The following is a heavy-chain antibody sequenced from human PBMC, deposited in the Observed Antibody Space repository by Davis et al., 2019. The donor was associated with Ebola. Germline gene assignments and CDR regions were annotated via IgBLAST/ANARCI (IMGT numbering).Heavy chain of an antibody. Sequence: AASVKVSCKASGYTFTGYYMHWVRQAPGQGLEWMGWINPNSGGTNYAQKFQGWVTMTRDTSISTAYMELSRLRSDDTAVYYCARDDPLLAVAGTGGWGQGTLVTVSS. J-gene: IGHJ4*02. V-gene: IGHV1-2*04. D-gene: IGHD6-19*01. CDR1: GYTFTGYY. CDR2: INPNSGGT. CDR3: ARDDPLLAVAGTGG.